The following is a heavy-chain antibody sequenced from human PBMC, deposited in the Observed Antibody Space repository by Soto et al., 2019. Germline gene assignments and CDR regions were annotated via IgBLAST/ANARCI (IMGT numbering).Heavy chain of an antibody. Sequence: PGGSLRLSCAASGFTFSSYAMSWVRQAPGKGLEWVSTISGSGGSTYYADSVKGRFTISRDNSKNTLYLQMNSLRAEDTAVYSCAKVGSWSGYYAHFDCWGQGTLVTVLL. D-gene: IGHD3-3*01. V-gene: IGHV3-23*01. J-gene: IGHJ4*02. CDR2: ISGSGGST. CDR3: AKVGSWSGYYAHFDC. CDR1: GFTFSSYA.